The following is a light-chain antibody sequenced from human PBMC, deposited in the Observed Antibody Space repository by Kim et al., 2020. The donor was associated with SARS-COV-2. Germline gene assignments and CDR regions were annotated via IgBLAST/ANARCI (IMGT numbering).Light chain of an antibody. J-gene: IGLJ1*01. Sequence: SVSPGQTASITCSGDKLGDKYACWYQQKPGQSPLLFIYQDSKRPSGIPGRFSGYNSGNTATLTISGTQAIDEADYYCQAWDSSTEVFGTGTKVTVL. CDR2: QDS. CDR1: KLGDKY. V-gene: IGLV3-1*01. CDR3: QAWDSSTEV.